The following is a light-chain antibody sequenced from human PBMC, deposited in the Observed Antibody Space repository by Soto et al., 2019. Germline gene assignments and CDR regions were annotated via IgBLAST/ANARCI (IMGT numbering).Light chain of an antibody. CDR3: QQYYSSPLT. CDR2: WAS. Sequence: DIVMTQSPDSLAVSLGERATINCKSSQNVLSSSDNLNYLIWYQQKPGQPPKRLIYWASTRESGVPDRFSGSGSGTDFTLTISSLQAEDVAVYFCQQYYSSPLTFGGGTKVEIK. CDR1: QNVLSSSDNLNY. J-gene: IGKJ4*01. V-gene: IGKV4-1*01.